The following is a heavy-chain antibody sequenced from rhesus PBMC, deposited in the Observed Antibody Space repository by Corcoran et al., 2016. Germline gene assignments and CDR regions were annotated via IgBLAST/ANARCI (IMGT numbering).Heavy chain of an antibody. J-gene: IGHJ4*01. CDR3: ARGGYQRVQLGYFDY. D-gene: IGHD5-24*01. Sequence: QVQLQESGPGLVKPSETLSLTCAVSGYSISSGYGWGWIRPPPGTGLEWSGQIYGGSGSTYYNPALKSRVTVSKDTSKNQFSLKLSSVTAADTAVYYCARGGYQRVQLGYFDYWGQGVLGTVSS. CDR2: IYGGSGST. V-gene: IGHV4-127*01. CDR1: GYSISSGYG.